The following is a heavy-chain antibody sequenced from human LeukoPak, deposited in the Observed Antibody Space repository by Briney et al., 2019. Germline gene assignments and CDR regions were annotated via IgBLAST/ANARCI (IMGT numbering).Heavy chain of an antibody. CDR1: GGSISSGSYY. D-gene: IGHD2-15*01. CDR2: IYYSGST. J-gene: IGHJ4*02. Sequence: SETLSLTCTVSGGSISSGSYYWGWIRQPPGKGLEWIGSIYYSGSTYYNPSLKSRVTISVDTSKNQFSLKLSSVTAADTAVYYCARYCSGGSCYSNTFDYWGQGTLVTVSS. CDR3: ARYCSGGSCYSNTFDY. V-gene: IGHV4-39*07.